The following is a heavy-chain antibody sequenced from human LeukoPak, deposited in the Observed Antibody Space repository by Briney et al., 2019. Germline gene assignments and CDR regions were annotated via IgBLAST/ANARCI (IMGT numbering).Heavy chain of an antibody. J-gene: IGHJ4*02. D-gene: IGHD3-22*01. V-gene: IGHV1-24*01. CDR3: ATGGYDSSGLYFDY. CDR2: FDPEDGET. CDR1: GYTLTELS. Sequence: VASVKVSCKVSGYTLTELSMHWARQAPGKGLEWMGGFDPEDGETIYAQKFQGRVTMTEDTSTDTAYMELSSLRSEDTAVYYCATGGYDSSGLYFDYWGQGTLVAVSS.